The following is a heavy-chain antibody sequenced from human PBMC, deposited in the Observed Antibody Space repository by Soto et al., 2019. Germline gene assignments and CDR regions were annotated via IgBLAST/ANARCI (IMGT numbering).Heavy chain of an antibody. V-gene: IGHV5-51*01. Sequence: PGEALKISCKGSGNSFTSYWIGWGRQIPGKGLEWMGIIHPGDSDTRYSPSFQGQVTISADKSISTAYLQWSSLKASDTAMYYCARGAYSSDWSFDYWGQGTLVTVSS. D-gene: IGHD5-12*01. CDR1: GNSFTSYW. J-gene: IGHJ4*02. CDR2: IHPGDSDT. CDR3: ARGAYSSDWSFDY.